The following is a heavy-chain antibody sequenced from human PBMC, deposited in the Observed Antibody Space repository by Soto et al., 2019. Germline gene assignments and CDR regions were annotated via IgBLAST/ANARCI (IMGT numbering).Heavy chain of an antibody. D-gene: IGHD5-12*01. V-gene: IGHV3-23*01. CDR3: AKSRGYDTVTY. CDR2: ISGSGAGT. J-gene: IGHJ4*02. CDR1: GFTFSNYA. Sequence: EVQLLESGGGLVQPGGSLRLSCAASGFTFSNYAMSWVRQAPGKGLEWVSAISGSGAGTYYADSVRGRFTISRDSSNNPLHLQMNSLRDEDPAVCYCAKSRGYDTVTYWGQGTLVTVSS.